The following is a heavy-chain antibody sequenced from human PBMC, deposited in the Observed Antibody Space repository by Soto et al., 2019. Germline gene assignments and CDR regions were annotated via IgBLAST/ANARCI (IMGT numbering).Heavy chain of an antibody. V-gene: IGHV1-69*01. J-gene: IGHJ4*02. CDR2: IIPIFGTA. D-gene: IGHD1-1*01. Sequence: QVQLVQSGAAVKKPGSSVEVSCKTSGGTFSSSAISWWRQAPGQGLEGMGGIIPIFGTANYAQKFQGRVTMTAGETTGTACRELSSMRSEDTAVYYCAREGVPTGWAPYYFDYWGQGTLVTVSS. CDR3: AREGVPTGWAPYYFDY. CDR1: GGTFSSSA.